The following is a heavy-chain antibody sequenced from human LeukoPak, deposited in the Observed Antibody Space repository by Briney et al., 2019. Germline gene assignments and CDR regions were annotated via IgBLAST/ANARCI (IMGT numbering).Heavy chain of an antibody. CDR1: GFSFNSDW. D-gene: IGHD3-16*01. CDR3: TRRLDD. J-gene: IGHJ4*02. CDR2: IKHDESEK. Sequence: GGSLRLSSAASGFSFNSDWMDWVRQAPGKGLEWVANIKHDESEKNYLDSVKGRFTISRDNAQNSLYLQMNGLRVEDTAVYYCTRRLDDWGQGTLVTVSS. V-gene: IGHV3-7*01.